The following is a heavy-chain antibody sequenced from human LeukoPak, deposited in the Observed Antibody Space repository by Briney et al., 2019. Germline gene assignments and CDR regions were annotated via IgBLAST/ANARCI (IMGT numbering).Heavy chain of an antibody. J-gene: IGHJ6*02. CDR2: FYPSGST. V-gene: IGHV4-4*07. CDR1: GDSFSRDY. D-gene: IGHD3-16*01. CDR3: AREGFGDYQYYGLDV. Sequence: PSEPLSLTCTVSGDSFSRDYGRWIRQPAGEGLEWLGHFYPSGSTDYNPSLKSRVTMSVDTSRNQFSLRLSSVTAADTAVYYCAREGFGDYQYYGLDVWGQGTTVTVSS.